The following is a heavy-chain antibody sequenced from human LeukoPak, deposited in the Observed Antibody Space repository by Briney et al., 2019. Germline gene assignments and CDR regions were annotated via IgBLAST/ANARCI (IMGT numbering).Heavy chain of an antibody. J-gene: IGHJ6*02. CDR3: AKDRGSGYAYYYYGMDV. D-gene: IGHD5-12*01. Sequence: PGGSLRLSCAASGFTFSSYGMHWVRQAPGKGLEWVAVISYDGSNKYYADSVKGRFTISRDNSKNTLYLQMNSLRAEDTAVYYCAKDRGSGYAYYYYGMDVWGQGTTVTVSS. CDR1: GFTFSSYG. CDR2: ISYDGSNK. V-gene: IGHV3-30*18.